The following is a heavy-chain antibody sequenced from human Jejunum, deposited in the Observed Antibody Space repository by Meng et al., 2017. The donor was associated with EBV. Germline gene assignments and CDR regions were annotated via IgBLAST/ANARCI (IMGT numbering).Heavy chain of an antibody. CDR3: ARASSERLLDY. D-gene: IGHD1-14*01. CDR1: TDFISSYEW. V-gene: IGHV4-4*02. Sequence: VQLLDSRHRLGNPSGTLSLTCAVSTDFISSYEWWSWVRQPPGKGLEWLGEINQVGSTYYNPSLKSRVTISIDTSKRQFSLRLNSMTAADTAVYYCARASSERLLDYWGQGTLVTVSS. J-gene: IGHJ4*02. CDR2: INQVGST.